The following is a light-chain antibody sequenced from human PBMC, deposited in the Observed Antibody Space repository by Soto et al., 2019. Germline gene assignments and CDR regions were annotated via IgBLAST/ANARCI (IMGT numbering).Light chain of an antibody. CDR1: SSGIRDYNY. CDR3: SSKSPDF. V-gene: IGLV2-14*01. Sequence: QSALTQPASVSGSPGQSITISCTGTSSGIRDYNYVSWYQQLPGNAPKLIMYEVSNRPSVISNRFSGSKSGNTASLTISGLQAEDEADYYCSSKSPDFFGTGTKVTVL. J-gene: IGLJ1*01. CDR2: EVS.